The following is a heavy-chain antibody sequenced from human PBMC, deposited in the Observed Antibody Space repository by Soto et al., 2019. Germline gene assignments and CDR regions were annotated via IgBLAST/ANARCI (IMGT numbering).Heavy chain of an antibody. V-gene: IGHV3-9*01. CDR2: VSWNSGSE. J-gene: IGHJ3*02. CDR1: GFTFDDYA. D-gene: IGHD3-3*01. CDR3: ASSRGRGDFWSGYVAFDI. Sequence: EVQLVESGGGLVQPGRSLRLSCAASGFTFDDYAMHWVRQATGEGLEWVSGVSWNSGSEGYADSVKGRFTISRDNVNKSLHLQMNSLEPEDTAVYFCASSRGRGDFWSGYVAFDIWGQGTMVTVS.